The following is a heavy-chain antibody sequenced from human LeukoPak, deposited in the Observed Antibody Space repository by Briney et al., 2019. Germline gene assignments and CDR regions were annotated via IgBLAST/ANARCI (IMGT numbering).Heavy chain of an antibody. J-gene: IGHJ4*02. Sequence: ASVKVSCKASGYTFTSYGISWVRQAPGQGLEWMGWINPNSGGTNYAQKFQGRVTMTRDTSISTAYMELSRLRSDDTAVYYCARGIKLVVVTATFDYWGQGTLVTVSS. D-gene: IGHD2-21*02. CDR1: GYTFTSYG. CDR3: ARGIKLVVVTATFDY. CDR2: INPNSGGT. V-gene: IGHV1-2*02.